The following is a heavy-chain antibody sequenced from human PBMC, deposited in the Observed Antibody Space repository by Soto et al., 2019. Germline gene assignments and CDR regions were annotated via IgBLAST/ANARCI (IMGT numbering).Heavy chain of an antibody. Sequence: EVHLVESGGGWVQPGGSLRLSCAASGFTFSDYWMSWVRQAPGKGLEWVANIKLDGSEKYYVDSVKGRFTISRDNAEKLVSLQMNSLRAEDTAVYYCARPNLEYTSSGGYFDYWGQGTLVTVSS. CDR2: IKLDGSEK. V-gene: IGHV3-7*01. CDR1: GFTFSDYW. CDR3: ARPNLEYTSSGGYFDY. J-gene: IGHJ4*02. D-gene: IGHD3-10*01.